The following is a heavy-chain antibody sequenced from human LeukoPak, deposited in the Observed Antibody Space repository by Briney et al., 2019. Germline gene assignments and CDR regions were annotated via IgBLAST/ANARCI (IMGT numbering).Heavy chain of an antibody. J-gene: IGHJ4*02. Sequence: GGSLRLSCEASRFSFSAYPMGWVRRAPGKGLEWVSGISASGDVTFHADPVKGRFTISRDNSKNTLYLQMNSLRAEDTAEYYCARGLNEAFDYWGQGTLVTVSS. CDR2: ISASGDVT. CDR1: RFSFSAYP. D-gene: IGHD2-8*01. V-gene: IGHV3-23*01. CDR3: ARGLNEAFDY.